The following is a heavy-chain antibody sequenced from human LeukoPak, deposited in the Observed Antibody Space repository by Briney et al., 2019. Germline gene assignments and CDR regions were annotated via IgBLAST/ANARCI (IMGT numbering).Heavy chain of an antibody. D-gene: IGHD1-26*01. CDR2: IFSGGST. V-gene: IGHV3-53*01. CDR1: GFIFSSNY. Sequence: GGSLRLSCAASGFIFSSNYMTWVPQAAGKGLEWVSVIFSGGSTYYADSVKGRVTISRDNSKNTLYLQMNNLRGEDTAVYYCARVGPTRSDFDYWGQGTLVTVSS. J-gene: IGHJ4*02. CDR3: ARVGPTRSDFDY.